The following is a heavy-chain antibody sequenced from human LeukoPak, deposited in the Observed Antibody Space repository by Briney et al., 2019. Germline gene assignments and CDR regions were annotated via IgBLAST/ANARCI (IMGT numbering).Heavy chain of an antibody. CDR2: IYYSGTT. CDR3: ARHWYSSSWYPYYFDY. J-gene: IGHJ4*02. V-gene: IGHV4-59*01. CDR1: GGSISSYY. D-gene: IGHD6-13*01. Sequence: SETLSLTCTVSGGSISSYYWSWIRQPPGKGLEWIGYIYYSGTTNYNPSLKSRVTISVDTSKNQFSLKLSSVTAADTAVYYCARHWYSSSWYPYYFDYWGQGTLVTVSS.